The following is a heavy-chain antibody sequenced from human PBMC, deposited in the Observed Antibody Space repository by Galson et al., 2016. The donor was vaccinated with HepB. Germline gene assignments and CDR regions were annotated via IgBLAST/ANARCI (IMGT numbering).Heavy chain of an antibody. CDR2: INDDGKER. CDR1: GFTFRHYW. CDR3: AKDGAIMITFGGVIVNGAYYFDY. D-gene: IGHD3-16*02. J-gene: IGHJ4*02. V-gene: IGHV3-7*01. Sequence: SLRLSSAVSGFTFRHYWMTWVRQAPGKGLECVAQINDDGKERNYVDSVRGRFTISRDNSKNTLYLQMNSLRAEDTAVYYCAKDGAIMITFGGVIVNGAYYFDYWGQGTLVTVSS.